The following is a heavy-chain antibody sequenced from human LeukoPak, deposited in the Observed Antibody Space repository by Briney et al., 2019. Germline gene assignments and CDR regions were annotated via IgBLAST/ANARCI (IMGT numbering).Heavy chain of an antibody. V-gene: IGHV3-48*03. D-gene: IGHD2-21*02. CDR1: GFTFSSYE. Sequence: GGSLRLSCAASGFTFSSYEMNWVRQAPGKGLEWVSYISGSGSSIHYADSVKGRFTISRDNAKNSLYLQMNSLRAEDTAVYYCARDISGGDCWDYWGQGTLVTDSS. J-gene: IGHJ4*02. CDR3: ARDISGGDCWDY. CDR2: ISGSGSSI.